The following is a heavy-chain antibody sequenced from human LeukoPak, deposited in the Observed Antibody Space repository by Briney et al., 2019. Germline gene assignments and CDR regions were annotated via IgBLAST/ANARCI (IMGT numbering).Heavy chain of an antibody. CDR3: AREDYYNSGGYYLDY. CDR2: LYHSGST. CDR1: GYSISTNNY. Sequence: PSETLSLTCTVSGYSISTNNYWGWIRQPPGKGLEWIGSLYHSGSTYYNPSLKSRVTISVDTSKNQFSLRMNSLTAADTAVYFCAREDYYNSGGYYLDYWGQGTLVTVSS. J-gene: IGHJ4*02. D-gene: IGHD3-22*01. V-gene: IGHV4-38-2*02.